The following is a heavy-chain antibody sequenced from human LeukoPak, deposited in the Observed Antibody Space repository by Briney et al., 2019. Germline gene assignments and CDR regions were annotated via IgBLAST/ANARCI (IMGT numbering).Heavy chain of an antibody. CDR2: IYPRDGST. CDR1: GYTFTNNY. CDR3: ARDQEGFDY. J-gene: IGHJ4*02. Sequence: ASVKVSCKASGYTFTNNYLHWARQAPGQGLEWMGMIYPRDGSTSYAQNFQGRVTVTRDTSTTAVHMELRGLRSEDTAVYYCARDQEGFDYWGQGTVVTVSS. V-gene: IGHV1-46*01.